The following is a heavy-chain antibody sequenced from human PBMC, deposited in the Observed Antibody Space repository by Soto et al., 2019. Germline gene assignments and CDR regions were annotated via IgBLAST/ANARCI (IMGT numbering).Heavy chain of an antibody. Sequence: SETLSLTXSVSGYSVSSSDYYWAWIRQPPGKGLEWIGSMFYSGLTYYNPSLKSRVTLSVDTSKNQFSVRLNSVTAADTAVYYCAPLSVSLSGPYGIHVWGQGTTVTVSS. CDR2: MFYSGLT. V-gene: IGHV4-39*01. D-gene: IGHD2-15*01. CDR3: APLSVSLSGPYGIHV. J-gene: IGHJ6*02. CDR1: GYSVSSSDYY.